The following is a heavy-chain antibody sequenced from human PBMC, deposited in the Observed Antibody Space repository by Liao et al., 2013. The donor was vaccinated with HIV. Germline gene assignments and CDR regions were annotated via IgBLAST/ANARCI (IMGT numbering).Heavy chain of an antibody. D-gene: IGHD1-26*01. CDR3: ARNCRACGPYDAFDI. CDR1: GGSISSSSYY. V-gene: IGHV4-39*07. J-gene: IGHJ3*02. Sequence: QLQLQESGPGLVKPSETLSLTCTVSGGSISSSSYYWGWIRQPPGKGLEWIGSIYYSGSTYYNPSLKSRVTISVDTSKNQFSLKLSSVTAADTAVYYCARNCRACGPYDAFDIWGQGTMVTVSS. CDR2: IYYSGST.